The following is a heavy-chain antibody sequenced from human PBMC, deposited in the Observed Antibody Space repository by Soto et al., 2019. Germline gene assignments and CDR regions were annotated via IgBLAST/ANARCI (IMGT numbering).Heavy chain of an antibody. V-gene: IGHV4-31*03. J-gene: IGHJ4*02. CDR1: GDSMATGGHY. D-gene: IGHD3-16*01. Sequence: PWETLSLTCTVSGDSMATGGHYYNWIRQVPGKGLEWIGYVYYSRATHYTPSLRARATISRDTSKNQFSLRLISVTAADTALYYCARDKDLQPTVWGFWGQGIQVTVSS. CDR2: VYYSRAT. CDR3: ARDKDLQPTVWGF.